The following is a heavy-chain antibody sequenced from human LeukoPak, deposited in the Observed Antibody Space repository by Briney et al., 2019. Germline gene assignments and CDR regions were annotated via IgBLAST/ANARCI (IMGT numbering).Heavy chain of an antibody. V-gene: IGHV3-7*03. D-gene: IGHD3-10*01. J-gene: IGHJ5*02. CDR2: IKQGGREE. Sequence: GGSLRLSCVASEFIFSDYWMSRVHQAPGKGLEWVANIKQGGREEKYVSSVKGRFAISRDDAKSTLYLQMDSLSGDDTAVYYCARDNGGWFDTWGRGTLVTVSS. CDR1: EFIFSDYW. CDR3: ARDNGGWFDT.